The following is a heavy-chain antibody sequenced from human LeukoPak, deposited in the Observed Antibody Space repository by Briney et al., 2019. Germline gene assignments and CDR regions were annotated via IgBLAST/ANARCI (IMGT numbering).Heavy chain of an antibody. V-gene: IGHV1-69*05. CDR2: IIPIFGTA. Sequence: GASVKVSCKASGGTFGSYAISWVRQAPGQGLEWMGRIIPIFGTANYAQKFQGRVTITTDESTSTAYMELSSLRSEDTAVYYCARSGSSGWYREFDYWGQGTLVTVSS. J-gene: IGHJ4*02. CDR1: GGTFGSYA. D-gene: IGHD6-19*01. CDR3: ARSGSSGWYREFDY.